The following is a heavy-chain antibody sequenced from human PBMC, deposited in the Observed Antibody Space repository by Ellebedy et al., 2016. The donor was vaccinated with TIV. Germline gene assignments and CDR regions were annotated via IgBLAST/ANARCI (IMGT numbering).Heavy chain of an antibody. J-gene: IGHJ5*02. D-gene: IGHD3-10*01. V-gene: IGHV4-34*10. Sequence: SETLSLTCAVYGGSFSGYYWSWIRQPPGKGLEWIGEINHSGSTYYNPSLKSRITMSVDTSKNQFYLKLSSVTAADTAVYYCARAPWFGELSGWFDPWGQGTLVTVSS. CDR3: ARAPWFGELSGWFDP. CDR2: INHSGST. CDR1: GGSFSGYY.